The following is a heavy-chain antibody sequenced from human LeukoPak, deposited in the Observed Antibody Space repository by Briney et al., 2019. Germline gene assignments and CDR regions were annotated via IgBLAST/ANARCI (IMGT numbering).Heavy chain of an antibody. CDR2: FSGSGGST. J-gene: IGHJ4*02. V-gene: IGHV3-23*01. D-gene: IGHD6-13*01. Sequence: PGGSLRLSCAASGFTFSTYAMSWVRQAPGKGLEWVSAFSGSGGSTYYADSVKGRFTISRDNFKNTLYLQMDSLRADDTAVYYCAKGARIPAAGIDYWGQGTLVTVSS. CDR3: AKGARIPAAGIDY. CDR1: GFTFSTYA.